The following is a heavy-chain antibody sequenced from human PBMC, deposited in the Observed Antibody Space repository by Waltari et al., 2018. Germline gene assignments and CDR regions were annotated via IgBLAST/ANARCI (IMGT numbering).Heavy chain of an antibody. J-gene: IGHJ6*02. Sequence: QVQLVQSGAEVKKPGASVKVSCKASGYTFTSYGISWVRQAPGQGLEWMGWISAYNGNTNYAQKLQGRVTMTTDTATSTAYMELRSLRSDDTAVYYCARVDYGDYPESHYGMDVWGQGTTVTVSS. CDR1: GYTFTSYG. V-gene: IGHV1-18*01. D-gene: IGHD4-17*01. CDR2: ISAYNGNT. CDR3: ARVDYGDYPESHYGMDV.